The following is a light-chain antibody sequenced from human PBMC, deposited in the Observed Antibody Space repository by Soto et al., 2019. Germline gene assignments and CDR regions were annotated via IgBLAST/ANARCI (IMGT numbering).Light chain of an antibody. J-gene: IGLJ1*01. V-gene: IGLV2-14*01. Sequence: QSALTQPASVSGSPGQTITISCTGTSSDVGAYNYVSWYQQHPGKAPKLMIYEVSNRPSGVSYRFSGSKSGNTASLTISGLQAADEADYYCSSKTTTASLVFGTGTKVTVL. CDR2: EVS. CDR1: SSDVGAYNY. CDR3: SSKTTTASLV.